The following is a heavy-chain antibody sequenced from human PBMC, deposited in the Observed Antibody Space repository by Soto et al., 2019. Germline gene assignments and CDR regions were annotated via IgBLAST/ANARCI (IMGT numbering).Heavy chain of an antibody. J-gene: IGHJ6*02. CDR3: ARDVFNGGYSPSPTHYGMDV. D-gene: IGHD6-13*01. CDR2: ISYDGSNK. Sequence: PGGSLRLSCAASGFTFSSYAMHWVRQAPGKGLEWVAVISYDGSNKYYADSVNGRFTISRDNSKNKLYLQMNSLRAEDTAVYYCARDVFNGGYSPSPTHYGMDVWGQGTTVTVSS. V-gene: IGHV3-30-3*01. CDR1: GFTFSSYA.